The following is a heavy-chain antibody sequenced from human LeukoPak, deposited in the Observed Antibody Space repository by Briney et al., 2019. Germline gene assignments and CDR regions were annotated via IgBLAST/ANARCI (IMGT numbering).Heavy chain of an antibody. J-gene: IGHJ4*02. D-gene: IGHD1-7*01. Sequence: SETLSLTCTVSGGSISSYYWSWIRQPPGKGLEWIGYIYYSGSTNYNPSLKSRVTISVGTSKNQFSLKLSSVTAADTAVYYCARGDLAGTTSYHFDYWGQGTLVTVSS. CDR3: ARGDLAGTTSYHFDY. CDR1: GGSISSYY. CDR2: IYYSGST. V-gene: IGHV4-59*01.